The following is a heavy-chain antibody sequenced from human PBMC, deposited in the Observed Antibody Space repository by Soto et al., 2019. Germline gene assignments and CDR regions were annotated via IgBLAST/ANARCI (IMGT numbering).Heavy chain of an antibody. CDR1: GGSISRGDYY. CDR2: IYYSGTT. J-gene: IGHJ4*02. CDR3: ARDGGYTSGYFGY. Sequence: SETLSLTCTVSGGSISRGDYYWSWIRQPPGKGLEWIGYIYYSGTTYYSPSLKSRVTISVDTSKNQFSLKLNSVTVADTAVYYCARDGGYTSGYFGYWGQGALVTVSS. D-gene: IGHD5-18*01. V-gene: IGHV4-30-4*01.